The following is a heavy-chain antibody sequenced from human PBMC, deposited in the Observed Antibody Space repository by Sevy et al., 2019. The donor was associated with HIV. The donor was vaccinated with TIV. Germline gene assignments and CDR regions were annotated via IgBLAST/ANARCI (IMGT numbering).Heavy chain of an antibody. CDR3: ARGFVEAATVRGVIDWFDP. CDR2: ISACGETT. J-gene: IGHJ5*02. CDR1: GFTFTNYE. D-gene: IGHD2-15*01. V-gene: IGHV3-48*03. Sequence: GGSLRLSCAGSGFTFTNYEMNWVRQVPGKGPEWIAYISACGETTYYADSVKGRFTISRDNANNSLYLQMYGLRAEDTAIYCGARGFVEAATVRGVIDWFDPWGQGTLVTVSS.